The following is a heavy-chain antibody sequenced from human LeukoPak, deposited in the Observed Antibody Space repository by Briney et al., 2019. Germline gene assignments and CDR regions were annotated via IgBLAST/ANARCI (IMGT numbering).Heavy chain of an antibody. V-gene: IGHV4-59*08. D-gene: IGHD3-22*01. CDR3: ARLSGDSSGPIDY. CDR2: IYYSGST. Sequence: SETLSLTCTVSGGSISSYYRSWIRQPPGKGLEWIGYIYYSGSTNYNPSLKSRVTISAETSKNQFSLKLSSVTAADTAVYYCARLSGDSSGPIDYWGQGTLVTASS. J-gene: IGHJ4*02. CDR1: GGSISSYY.